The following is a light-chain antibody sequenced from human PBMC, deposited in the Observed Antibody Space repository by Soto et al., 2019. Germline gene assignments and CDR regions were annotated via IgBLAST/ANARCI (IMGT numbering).Light chain of an antibody. CDR1: QSISSW. J-gene: IGKJ1*01. CDR3: HQYNSYWT. CDR2: DAS. Sequence: DIQMTQSPSTLSASVGDRVTITCRASQSISSWLAWYQQKPGKAPKLLIYDASTLQSGVATRFSGSGSGTEFTLSISSLQPDDFATYYCHQYNSYWTFGQGTKVDIK. V-gene: IGKV1-5*01.